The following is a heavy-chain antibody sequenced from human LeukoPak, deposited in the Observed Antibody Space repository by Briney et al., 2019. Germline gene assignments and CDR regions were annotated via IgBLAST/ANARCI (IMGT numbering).Heavy chain of an antibody. D-gene: IGHD2-15*01. CDR1: GFTFSNYA. V-gene: IGHV3-23*01. J-gene: IGHJ4*02. CDR2: ISGSGGDT. CDR3: AKGRAPNSDLGYCSGGTCYHFDY. Sequence: GGSLRLSCAASGFTFSNYAMSWVRQAPGKGLEWVSGISGSGGDTYYTDSVKGRFTISRDNSKNTLYLQMNSLRAEDTAVYYCAKGRAPNSDLGYCSGGTCYHFDYWGQGTLVTVSS.